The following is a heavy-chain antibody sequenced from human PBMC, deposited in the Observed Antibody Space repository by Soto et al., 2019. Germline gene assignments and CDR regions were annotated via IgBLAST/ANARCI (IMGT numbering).Heavy chain of an antibody. V-gene: IGHV3-30-3*01. CDR3: AVGVVVSGFDY. D-gene: IGHD3-22*01. CDR2: ISYDGSNK. CDR1: GFTFSSYA. Sequence: QVQLVESGGGVVQPGRSLRLSCAASGFTFSSYAMHWVRQAPGKGLEWVAVISYDGSNKYYADSVKGRFTISRDNSKNTLYLQMNSLRAEDTAVYYCAVGVVVSGFDYWGQGTLVTVSS. J-gene: IGHJ4*02.